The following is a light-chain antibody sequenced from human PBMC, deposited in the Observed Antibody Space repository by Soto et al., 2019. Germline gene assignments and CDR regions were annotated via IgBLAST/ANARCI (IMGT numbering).Light chain of an antibody. V-gene: IGKV3-15*01. Sequence: EIVMTQSPATLSVSPGERATLSCRASQSVSSNLAWYPQKPGQAPRLLIYGASTRATGIPARFSGSGSGTEFTLTISSLQSEDFAVYDCQQYNNWPLTFGGGTKVEIE. CDR2: GAS. J-gene: IGKJ4*01. CDR3: QQYNNWPLT. CDR1: QSVSSN.